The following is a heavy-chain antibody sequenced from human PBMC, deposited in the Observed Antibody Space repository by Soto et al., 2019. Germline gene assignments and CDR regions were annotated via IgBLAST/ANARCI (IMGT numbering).Heavy chain of an antibody. V-gene: IGHV3-30*18. J-gene: IGHJ4*02. Sequence: GGSLRLSCAASGFTFSSYGMHWVRQAPGKGLEWVAVISYDGSNKYYADSVKGRFTISRDNSKNTLYLQMNSLRAEDTAVYYCAKAPRIAVAGTHFDYWGQGTLVTVSS. CDR2: ISYDGSNK. CDR3: AKAPRIAVAGTHFDY. CDR1: GFTFSSYG. D-gene: IGHD6-19*01.